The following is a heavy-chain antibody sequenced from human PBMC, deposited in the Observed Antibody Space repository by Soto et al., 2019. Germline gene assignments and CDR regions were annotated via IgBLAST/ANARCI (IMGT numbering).Heavy chain of an antibody. D-gene: IGHD3-22*01. CDR1: GGSISSSSYY. J-gene: IGHJ4*02. Sequence: SETLSLTCTVSGGSISSSSYYWGWIRQPPGKGLEWIGTIYYSGSTYYNPSLMSRVTISVDTSKNQFSLTLSSVTAADTAVYYCAISYYYDSRGYYPVHYWGLGTLVTVSS. CDR2: IYYSGST. CDR3: AISYYYDSRGYYPVHY. V-gene: IGHV4-39*01.